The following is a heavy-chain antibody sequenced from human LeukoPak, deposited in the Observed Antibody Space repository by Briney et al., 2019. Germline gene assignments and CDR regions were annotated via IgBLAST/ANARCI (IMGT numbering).Heavy chain of an antibody. CDR1: GGTFSSYA. J-gene: IGHJ4*02. CDR2: IIPILGIA. Sequence: GASVKVSCKASGGTFSSYAISWVRQAPGQGLEWMGRIIPILGIANYAQKFQGRVTITADKSTSTAYMELSSLRSEDTAVYYCARDPPPLTTVTYNPSFDYWGQGTLVTVSS. D-gene: IGHD4-17*01. V-gene: IGHV1-69*04. CDR3: ARDPPPLTTVTYNPSFDY.